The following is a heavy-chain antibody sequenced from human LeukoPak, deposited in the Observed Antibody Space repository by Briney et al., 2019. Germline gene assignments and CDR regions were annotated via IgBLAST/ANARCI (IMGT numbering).Heavy chain of an antibody. CDR3: ARAAAGGDDPFDV. V-gene: IGHV1-8*01. Sequence: ASVKVSCKASGYTFKNYDINWVRQAPGQGLEWMAWMNPNNDNAGSAQKFQGRVTMTRDTSINTAYMELSSLRSDDTGVFYCARAAAGGDDPFDVWGQGSLIIVSS. CDR1: GYTFKNYD. CDR2: MNPNNDNA. D-gene: IGHD6-25*01. J-gene: IGHJ3*01.